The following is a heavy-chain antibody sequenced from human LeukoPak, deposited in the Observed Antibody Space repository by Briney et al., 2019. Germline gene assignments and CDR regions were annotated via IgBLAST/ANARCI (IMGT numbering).Heavy chain of an antibody. Sequence: SVKVSCKASGGTFSSYAISWVRQAPGQGLEWMGRINPILGIANYAQKFQGRVTITADKSTSTAYMELSSLRSEDTAVYYCAREALDDSSGYYYPSLDYWGQGTLVTVSS. J-gene: IGHJ4*02. D-gene: IGHD3-22*01. CDR1: GGTFSSYA. CDR2: INPILGIA. V-gene: IGHV1-69*04. CDR3: AREALDDSSGYYYPSLDY.